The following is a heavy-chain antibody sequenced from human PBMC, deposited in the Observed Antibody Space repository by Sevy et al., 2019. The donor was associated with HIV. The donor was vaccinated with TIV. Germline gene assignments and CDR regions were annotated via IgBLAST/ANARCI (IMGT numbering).Heavy chain of an antibody. D-gene: IGHD5-12*01. CDR2: ISSSSYI. Sequence: GGSLRLSCAASGFTFSSYSMNWVRQAPGKGLEWVSSISSSSYIYYADSVKGRFTISRDNAKNSLYLQMNSLRAEDTAVYYCARDMGGYVRYYYYGMDVWGQGTTVTVSS. J-gene: IGHJ6*02. V-gene: IGHV3-21*01. CDR1: GFTFSSYS. CDR3: ARDMGGYVRYYYYGMDV.